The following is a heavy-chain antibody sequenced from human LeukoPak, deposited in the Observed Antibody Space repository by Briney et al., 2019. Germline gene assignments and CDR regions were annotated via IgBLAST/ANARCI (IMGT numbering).Heavy chain of an antibody. V-gene: IGHV3-30*02. Sequence: GGSLRLSCVASGFTFSSYGIHWVRQAPGKGLEWVAFIGYDGSDKFYTDSVKGRFTISRDNSKNMVDLQMISLRAEDTAVYYCAKIAAAGTYFDYWGQGTLVTVSS. D-gene: IGHD6-13*01. CDR1: GFTFSSYG. CDR2: IGYDGSDK. CDR3: AKIAAAGTYFDY. J-gene: IGHJ4*02.